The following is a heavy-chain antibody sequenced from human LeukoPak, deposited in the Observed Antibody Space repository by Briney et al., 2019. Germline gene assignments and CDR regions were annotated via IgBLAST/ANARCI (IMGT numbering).Heavy chain of an antibody. D-gene: IGHD6-13*01. CDR1: GFTFSSYW. V-gene: IGHV3-23*01. CDR2: ISGGRDNT. J-gene: IGHJ3*01. CDR3: AVTGYSSRSPNV. Sequence: GGSLRLSCAASGFTFSSYWMHWVRQAPGKGLEWVSAISGGRDNTYYADSVKGRFTISRDTSKNTLFLQMNSLRAEDTAVYYCAVTGYSSRSPNVWGQGTMVTVSS.